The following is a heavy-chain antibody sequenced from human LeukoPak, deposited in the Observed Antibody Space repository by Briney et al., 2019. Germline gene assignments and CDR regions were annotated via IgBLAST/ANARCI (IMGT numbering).Heavy chain of an antibody. D-gene: IGHD4-11*01. CDR2: ISYDGSNK. CDR3: AKDLHYSNYFDY. Sequence: GGSLGLSCAASGFTFSSYGMHWVRQAPGKGLEWVAVISYDGSNKYYADSVKGRFTISRDNSKNTLYLQMNSLRAEDTAVYYCAKDLHYSNYFDYWGQGTLVTVSS. V-gene: IGHV3-30*18. CDR1: GFTFSSYG. J-gene: IGHJ4*02.